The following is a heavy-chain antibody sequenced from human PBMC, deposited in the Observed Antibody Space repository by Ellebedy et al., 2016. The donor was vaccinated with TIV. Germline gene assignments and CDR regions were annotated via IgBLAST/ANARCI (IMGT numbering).Heavy chain of an antibody. CDR2: ISSSSSYI. Sequence: PGGSLRLSCAASGFTFSSYSMNWVRQAPGKGLEWVSSISSSSSYIHYADSVKGRFTISRDNAKNTVYLEMHSLRVEDTAVYYCARGGVSAAGSVFFDYWGQGVLVTVSS. D-gene: IGHD6-13*01. CDR3: ARGGVSAAGSVFFDY. CDR1: GFTFSSYS. V-gene: IGHV3-21*01. J-gene: IGHJ4*02.